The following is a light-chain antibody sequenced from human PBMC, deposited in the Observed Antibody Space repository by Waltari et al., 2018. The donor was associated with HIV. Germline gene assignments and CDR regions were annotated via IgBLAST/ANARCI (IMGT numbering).Light chain of an antibody. CDR3: QQYYSTPRT. CDR2: WAS. CDR1: QKILFSSTNKNY. Sequence: DIVMTQSPDSRAVSLGGRASINCKSSQKILFSSTNKNYLSWFQQRPGQPPRLLIYWASTRESGVPERFTGSGSGTNFTLTISRLQADDVAVYFCQQYYSTPRTFGQGTKVELK. V-gene: IGKV4-1*01. J-gene: IGKJ1*01.